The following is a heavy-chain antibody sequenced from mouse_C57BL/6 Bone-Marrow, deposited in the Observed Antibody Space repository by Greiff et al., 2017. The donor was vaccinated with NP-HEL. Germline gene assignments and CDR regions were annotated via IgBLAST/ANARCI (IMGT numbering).Heavy chain of an antibody. CDR3: ARDSGYAFDY. Sequence: QVQLQQPGTELVKPGASVKLSCKASGYTFTNYWMYWVKQRPGQGLEWIGNINPSNGGTNYNEKFKNKATLTVDKSTSTAYMQLSSLTSEDSAVYYCARDSGYAFDYWGQGTTLTVSS. D-gene: IGHD3-2*02. V-gene: IGHV1-53*01. CDR2: INPSNGGT. CDR1: GYTFTNYW. J-gene: IGHJ2*01.